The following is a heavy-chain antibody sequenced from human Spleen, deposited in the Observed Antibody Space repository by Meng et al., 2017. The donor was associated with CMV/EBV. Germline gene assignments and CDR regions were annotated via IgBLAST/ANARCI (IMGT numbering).Heavy chain of an antibody. V-gene: IGHV1-69*04. CDR1: GGTFSNYG. D-gene: IGHD5-24*01. CDR3: AREGDGNNLFWFDP. Sequence: KAYGGTFSNYGINWVRQAPGQGLEWVGSIIPSVDITNYPQKFQGRVTISADISTSTVYMDLGSLRSDDTAVYYCAREGDGNNLFWFDPWGQGTLVTVSS. J-gene: IGHJ5*02. CDR2: IIPSVDIT.